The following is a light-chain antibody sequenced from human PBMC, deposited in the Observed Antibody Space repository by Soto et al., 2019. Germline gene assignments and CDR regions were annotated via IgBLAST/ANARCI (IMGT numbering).Light chain of an antibody. CDR1: ESVSSSY. CDR3: QQYASSLT. V-gene: IGKV3-20*01. Sequence: EIVLTQSPGTLSLSPGERATLSCRASESVSSSYLAWYQQKPGQAPRLLIYDASSRATGIPDRFSGSGSGTDFTLTISRLEPEDFAVYYCQQYASSLTCGGGTKVDIK. J-gene: IGKJ4*01. CDR2: DAS.